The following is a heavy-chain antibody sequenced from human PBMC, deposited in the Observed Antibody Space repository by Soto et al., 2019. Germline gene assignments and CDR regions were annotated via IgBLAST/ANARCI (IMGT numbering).Heavy chain of an antibody. CDR3: ASGHDAYKVRY. CDR1: GGSISSGGTGSY. J-gene: IGHJ4*02. CDR2: IYYTGNT. D-gene: IGHD1-1*01. Sequence: QVQLLESGPGLVKPSQSLCLTCTVSGGSISSGGTGSYWTWIRQLPGKGLEWIGYIYYTGNTYYNPSLKSRPTISIDTSENQFSLKLTSVTAADTAVYFCASGHDAYKVRYWGQGTLVTVSS. V-gene: IGHV4-31*03.